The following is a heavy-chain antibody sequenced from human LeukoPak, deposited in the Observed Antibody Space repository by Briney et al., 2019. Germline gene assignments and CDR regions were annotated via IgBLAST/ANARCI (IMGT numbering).Heavy chain of an antibody. J-gene: IGHJ4*02. D-gene: IGHD5-24*01. V-gene: IGHV3-23*01. CDR1: GFTFSSYA. Sequence: VGSLRLSCAPSGFTFSSYAMSWVRQAPGKGLEWVSVISSSGGNTYYTDSVKGRFTVSRDISKNTLYLQMNSLRAEDTALYYCAKARRDGYNLFDYWGQGTLVTVSS. CDR2: ISSSGGNT. CDR3: AKARRDGYNLFDY.